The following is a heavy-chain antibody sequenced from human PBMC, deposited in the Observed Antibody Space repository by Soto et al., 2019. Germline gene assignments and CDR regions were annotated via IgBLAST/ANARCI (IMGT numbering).Heavy chain of an antibody. V-gene: IGHV3-21*01. J-gene: IGHJ4*02. D-gene: IGHD3-10*01. CDR2: ISSSSSYI. CDR1: GFTFSSYS. Sequence: GGSLRLSCAASGFTFSSYSMNWVRQAPGKGLEWVSSISSSSSYIYYADSVKGRFTISRDNAKNSLYLQMNSLRAEDTAVYYCASNYGSGRGPDYWGQGTLVTVSS. CDR3: ASNYGSGRGPDY.